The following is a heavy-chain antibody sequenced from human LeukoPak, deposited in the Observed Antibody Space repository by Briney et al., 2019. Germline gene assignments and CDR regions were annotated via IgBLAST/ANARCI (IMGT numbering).Heavy chain of an antibody. J-gene: IGHJ4*02. CDR3: ARAYSSGWYGIDY. V-gene: IGHV1-46*01. CDR1: GYTFSSYY. Sequence: GASVKVSFKTSGYTFSSYYMHWVRQAPGQGLEWMGIINPSGGSTGYAQKFQGRVTMTRDTSTSIVYMEVSSLRSEDTAVYYCARAYSSGWYGIDYWGQGTLVTVSS. D-gene: IGHD6-19*01. CDR2: INPSGGST.